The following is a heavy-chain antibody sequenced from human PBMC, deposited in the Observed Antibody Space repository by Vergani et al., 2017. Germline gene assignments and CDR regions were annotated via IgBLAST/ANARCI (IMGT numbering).Heavy chain of an antibody. CDR1: GYTFTGYY. J-gene: IGHJ4*02. Sequence: QVQLVQSGAEVKKPGASVKVSCKASGYTFTGYYMHWVRQAPGQGLEWMGWINPNSGGTNYAQKFQGRVTMTRDTSISTAYMELSRLRSDDTAVYYCARGLLWEYDILTGYASGWGQGTLVTVSS. D-gene: IGHD3-9*01. V-gene: IGHV1-2*02. CDR2: INPNSGGT. CDR3: ARGLLWEYDILTGYASG.